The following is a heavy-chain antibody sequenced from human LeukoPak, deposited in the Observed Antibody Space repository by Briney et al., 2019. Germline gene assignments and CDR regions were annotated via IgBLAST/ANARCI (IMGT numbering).Heavy chain of an antibody. D-gene: IGHD3-10*01. CDR3: ARGPDSGSYYAWFDP. Sequence: SETLSLTCTVSGYSISSGYSWGWIRQTPGKGLEWIGSIDHSGSTYYNPSLSGRVTISVDTSKNQVSLKLNSVTAADTAVYYCARGPDSGSYYAWFDPWGQGTLVTVSS. CDR1: GYSISSGYS. V-gene: IGHV4-38-2*02. J-gene: IGHJ5*02. CDR2: IDHSGST.